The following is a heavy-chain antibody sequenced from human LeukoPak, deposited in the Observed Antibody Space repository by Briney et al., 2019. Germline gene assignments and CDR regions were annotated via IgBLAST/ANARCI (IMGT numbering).Heavy chain of an antibody. CDR2: ICYTGNT. CDR1: GDSISSSGYC. D-gene: IGHD5-24*01. J-gene: IGHJ6*02. CDR3: ARDQIEMATIMDYYYGMDV. V-gene: IGHV4-39*02. Sequence: PSETLSLTCTLSGDSISSSGYCWGWIRQPPGKGLECVGVICYTGNTYYNPSLKSRVTISVDTSKNQFSLRLSSVTAADTAVYYCARDQIEMATIMDYYYGMDVWGQGTTVTVS.